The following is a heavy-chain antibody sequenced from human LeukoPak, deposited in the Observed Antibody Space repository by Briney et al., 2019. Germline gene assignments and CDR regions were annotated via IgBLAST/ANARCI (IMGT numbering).Heavy chain of an antibody. Sequence: PGGSLRLSCVASGFSVSSNYMAWVRQAPGKGLEWVSVLYIGGNTYYGDFVKGRFTISRDNSRNTLYLQMSSLRVDDTAVYYCARELAVGAITEYFQDWGQGTLVTVSS. V-gene: IGHV3-53*01. CDR3: ARELAVGAITEYFQD. D-gene: IGHD1-26*01. CDR2: LYIGGNT. J-gene: IGHJ1*01. CDR1: GFSVSSNY.